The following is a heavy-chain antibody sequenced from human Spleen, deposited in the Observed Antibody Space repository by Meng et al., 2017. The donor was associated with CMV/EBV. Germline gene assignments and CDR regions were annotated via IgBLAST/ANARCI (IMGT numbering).Heavy chain of an antibody. CDR3: ARAPYDTPDYSFDY. CDR2: IMSDSSSI. CDR1: GFTLSSKS. J-gene: IGHJ4*02. Sequence: GESLKISCAASGFTLSSKSMNWVRQAPGKGLEWISYIMSDSSSIYYADSVKGRFTVSRDNAKNSLYLLMNSLRAEDTAVYFCARAPYDTPDYSFDYWGQGTLVTVSS. V-gene: IGHV3-48*04. D-gene: IGHD3-22*01.